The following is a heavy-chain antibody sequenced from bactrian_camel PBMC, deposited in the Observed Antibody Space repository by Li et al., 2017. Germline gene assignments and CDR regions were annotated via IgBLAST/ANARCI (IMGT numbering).Heavy chain of an antibody. Sequence: HVQLVESGGGSVQTGGSVRLSCTASGFTYSTYCMGWFRQAPGKEREGVAAIDTDGDISVPDSMKGRFTISFDNAKKTLYLQINNVKPEDAAMYYCAAEIVPRGILCTVDRGFAYWGQGTQVTVS. D-gene: IGHD2*01. CDR3: AAEIVPRGILCTVDRGFAY. CDR1: GFTYSTYC. V-gene: IGHV3S26*01. J-gene: IGHJ4*01. CDR2: IDTDGDI.